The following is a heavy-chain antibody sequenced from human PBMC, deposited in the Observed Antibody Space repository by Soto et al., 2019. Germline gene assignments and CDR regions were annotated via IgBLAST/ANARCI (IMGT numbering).Heavy chain of an antibody. J-gene: IGHJ4*02. CDR3: AREGASSYASRHFDN. V-gene: IGHV4-4*07. CDR2: IYGSGGT. Sequence: QVQLQESGPGLVKASETLSLTCTVSGGSMFSYYWSWIRHPAGKGLEWIARIYGSGGTNYNPSLKSRVTMSLDTSKNKFSLRLTSVTAADTAVYYCAREGASSYASRHFDNWGPGTLVTVSS. CDR1: GGSMFSYY. D-gene: IGHD3-16*01.